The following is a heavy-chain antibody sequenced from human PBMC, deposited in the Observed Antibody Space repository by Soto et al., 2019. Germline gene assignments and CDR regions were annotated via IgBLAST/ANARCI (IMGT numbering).Heavy chain of an antibody. Sequence: QVILKESGPPLVKPTQTLTLTCTFSGFSLSTSGVGVGWIRQPPGKALEWLALIYWDDDKRYSPSLKSRLTITKDTSKNQVVLTMTNMDPVDTATYYCAHSEWDTAMDRYYYYYGMDVWGQGTTVTVSS. D-gene: IGHD5-18*01. CDR2: IYWDDDK. CDR3: AHSEWDTAMDRYYYYYGMDV. CDR1: GFSLSTSGVG. V-gene: IGHV2-5*02. J-gene: IGHJ6*02.